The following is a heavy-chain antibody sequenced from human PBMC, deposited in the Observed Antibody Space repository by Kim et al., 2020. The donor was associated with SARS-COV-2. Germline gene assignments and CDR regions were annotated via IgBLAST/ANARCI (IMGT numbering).Heavy chain of an antibody. CDR3: AREGPHDNDAFDI. CDR2: VDTAGDT. J-gene: IGHJ3*02. CDR1: GFTFSTYD. V-gene: IGHV3-13*01. Sequence: GGSLRLSCAASGFTFSTYDMHWVRQTAGKRLEWVSTVDTAGDTYYPGSVKGRFTVSRENAKNSVYLQMNSLRDGDTAVYYCAREGPHDNDAFDIWGQGTVVTVSS.